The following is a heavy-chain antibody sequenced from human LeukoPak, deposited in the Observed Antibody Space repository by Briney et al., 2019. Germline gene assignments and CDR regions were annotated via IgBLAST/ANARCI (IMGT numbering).Heavy chain of an antibody. Sequence: SETLSLTCTVSGGSISNYYWSWMRQPPGKGLEWIAYIYYSGNTNHNPSLKSRVTISVDTSKNQFSLKVTSVTAADTAIYYCARWNEGLDCWGQGTLVTVSS. D-gene: IGHD1-1*01. CDR2: IYYSGNT. CDR1: GGSISNYY. J-gene: IGHJ4*02. V-gene: IGHV4-59*01. CDR3: ARWNEGLDC.